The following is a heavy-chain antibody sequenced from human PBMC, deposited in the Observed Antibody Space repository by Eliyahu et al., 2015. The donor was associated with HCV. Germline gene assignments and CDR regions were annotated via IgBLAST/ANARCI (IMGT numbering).Heavy chain of an antibody. CDR2: IXSSXSYI. J-gene: IGHJ6*02. V-gene: IGHV3-21*01. D-gene: IGHD6-13*01. CDR3: ARDRAAGGIYFYGMDV. Sequence: EVQLVESGGGLVKPGGSLRLSCAASGFTFSSYSMNWVRQAPGKGLEWVSSIXSSXSYIYYADSVKGRFTISRDNAKNSLYLQMNSLRAEDTAVYYCARDRAAGGIYFYGMDVWGQGTTVTVSS. CDR1: GFTFSSYS.